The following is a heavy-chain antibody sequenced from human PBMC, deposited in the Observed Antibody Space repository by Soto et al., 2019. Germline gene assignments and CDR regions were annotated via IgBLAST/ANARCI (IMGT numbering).Heavy chain of an antibody. CDR2: ISGSGGST. CDR3: AKAPNSSSPLFDY. Sequence: PGGSLRLSCAASGFTFRSYGMHWVRQAPGKGLEWVSAISGSGGSTYYADSVKGRFTISRDNSKNTLYLQMNSLRAEDTAVYYCAKAPNSSSPLFDYWGQGTLVTVSS. V-gene: IGHV3-23*01. J-gene: IGHJ4*02. D-gene: IGHD6-6*01. CDR1: GFTFRSYG.